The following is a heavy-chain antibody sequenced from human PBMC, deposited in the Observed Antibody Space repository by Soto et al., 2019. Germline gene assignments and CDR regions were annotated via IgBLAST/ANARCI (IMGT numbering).Heavy chain of an antibody. J-gene: IGHJ6*02. Sequence: ASVKVSCKASGYTFTSYYMHWVRQAPGQGLEWMGIINPSGGSTSYAQKFQGRVTMTTDTSTSTAYMELRSLRSDDTAVYYCARSHGLHTPYYYYYGMDVWGQGTTVTVSS. CDR2: INPSGGST. V-gene: IGHV1-46*01. CDR1: GYTFTSYY. CDR3: ARSHGLHTPYYYYYGMDV. D-gene: IGHD4-4*01.